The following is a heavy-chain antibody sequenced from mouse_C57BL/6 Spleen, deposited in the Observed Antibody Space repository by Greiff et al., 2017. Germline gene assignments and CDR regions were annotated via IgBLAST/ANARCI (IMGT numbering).Heavy chain of an antibody. V-gene: IGHV5-6*01. CDR2: ISSGGSYT. CDR1: GFTFSSYG. D-gene: IGHD1-1*01. J-gene: IGHJ1*03. CDR3: AITTVVDWYFDV. Sequence: EVQVVESGGDLVKPGGSLKLSCAASGFTFSSYGMSWVRQTPDKRLEWVATISSGGSYTYYPDSVKGRFTISRDNAKNTLYLQMSSLKSEDTAMYYCAITTVVDWYFDVWGTGTTVTVSS.